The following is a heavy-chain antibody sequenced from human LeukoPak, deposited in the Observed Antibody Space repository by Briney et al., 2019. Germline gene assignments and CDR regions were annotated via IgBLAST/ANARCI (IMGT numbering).Heavy chain of an antibody. CDR1: GFTFNSYA. D-gene: IGHD3-9*01. V-gene: IGHV3-23*01. CDR2: INGSGGST. J-gene: IGHJ4*02. Sequence: GSLELSCSASGFTFNSYAMSWVRQAPGKGLEWGSAINGSGGSTYYADSVKGRFTISRDNSKNTLYLKMNSLRAEDTAVYYCAKGLVSSPSWFDYWGQGTLVTVSS. CDR3: AKGLVSSPSWFDY.